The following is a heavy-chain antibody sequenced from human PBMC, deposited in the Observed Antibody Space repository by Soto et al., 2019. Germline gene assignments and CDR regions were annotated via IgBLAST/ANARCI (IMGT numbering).Heavy chain of an antibody. J-gene: IGHJ6*02. V-gene: IGHV4-34*01. Sequence: SETLSLTCAVYGGSFSGYYWSWIRQPPGKGLEWIGEINHSGSTNYNPSLKSRVTISVDTSKNQFSLKLSSVTAADTAVYYCARGPRTPKYCSGGSCYYYYYGMDVWGQGTTVTVSS. CDR2: INHSGST. CDR3: ARGPRTPKYCSGGSCYYYYYGMDV. CDR1: GGSFSGYY. D-gene: IGHD2-15*01.